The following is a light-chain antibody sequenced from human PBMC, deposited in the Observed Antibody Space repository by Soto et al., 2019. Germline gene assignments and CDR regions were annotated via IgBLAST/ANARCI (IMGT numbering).Light chain of an antibody. V-gene: IGKV3-15*01. J-gene: IGKJ1*01. CDR1: QSVSSD. CDR2: GAY. Sequence: EIAMTQSLATMSVSQRDIATLSCRASQSVSSDLAWYHQKPGQAPRLIIYGAYTRATGIKARFSGSGSGTEFTLTIKSMQSEDFAVYYCKKYNNWQRKFGHGNKVAIK. CDR3: KKYNNWQRK.